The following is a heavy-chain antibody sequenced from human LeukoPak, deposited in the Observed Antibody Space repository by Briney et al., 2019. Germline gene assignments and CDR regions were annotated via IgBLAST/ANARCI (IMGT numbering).Heavy chain of an antibody. D-gene: IGHD3-22*01. CDR3: ARGTYYYDSSGYYDFDY. CDR2: IKQNGSEK. J-gene: IGHJ4*02. CDR1: GFTFSSYW. V-gene: IGHV3-7*01. Sequence: GGSLRLSCAASGFTFSSYWMSWVRQAPGKGLEWVANIKQNGSEKYYVDSVKGRFTISRDNAKNSLYLQMNSLRAEDTAVYYCARGTYYYDSSGYYDFDYWGQGTLVTVSS.